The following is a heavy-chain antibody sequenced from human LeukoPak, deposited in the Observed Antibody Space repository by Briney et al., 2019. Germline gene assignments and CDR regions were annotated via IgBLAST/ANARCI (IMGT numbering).Heavy chain of an antibody. CDR2: ISSSGSTI. D-gene: IGHD6-19*01. CDR3: ARDNSWYSSGWHFDY. Sequence: GGSLRLSCAASGFTFSSYEMNWVRQAPGKGLEWVSYISSSGSTIYYADSVKGRFTISRDNAKNSLYLQMNSLRAEDTAVYYCARDNSWYSSGWHFDYWGQGTLVTVSS. J-gene: IGHJ4*02. V-gene: IGHV3-48*03. CDR1: GFTFSSYE.